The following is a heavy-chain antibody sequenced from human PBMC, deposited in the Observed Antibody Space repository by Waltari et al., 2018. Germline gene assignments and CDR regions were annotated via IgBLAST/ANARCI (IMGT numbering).Heavy chain of an antibody. J-gene: IGHJ6*03. CDR1: GGSISSSSYY. D-gene: IGHD2-2*01. CDR3: AREVTYCSSTSCYYMDV. Sequence: QVELQESGPGLVKPSETLSLTCTVSGGSISSSSYYWGWLRQPPGKGLEWIGSIYTSGSTNYNPSLKSRVTMSVDTPKNQFSLKLSSVTAADTAVYYCAREVTYCSSTSCYYMDVWGKGTTVTVSS. V-gene: IGHV4-39*07. CDR2: IYTSGST.